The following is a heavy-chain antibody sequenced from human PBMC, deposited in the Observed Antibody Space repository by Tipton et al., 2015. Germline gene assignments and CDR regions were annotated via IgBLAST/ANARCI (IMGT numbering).Heavy chain of an antibody. Sequence: TLSLTCTVSGGSISSGDYYWSWIRQPPGKGLEWIGYIYYSGSTYYNPSLKSRVTMSVDTSKNQFSLRLSSVTAADTAVYYCARDGATYSYFDHWGQGTLVTVSP. CDR3: ARDGATYSYFDH. J-gene: IGHJ4*02. V-gene: IGHV4-30-4*01. CDR2: IYYSGST. D-gene: IGHD4/OR15-4a*01. CDR1: GGSISSGDYY.